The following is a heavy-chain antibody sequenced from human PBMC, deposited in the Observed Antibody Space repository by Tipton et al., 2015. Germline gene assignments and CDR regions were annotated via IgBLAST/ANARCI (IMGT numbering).Heavy chain of an antibody. CDR3: ARDSTSEGNWLDP. J-gene: IGHJ5*02. V-gene: IGHV1-69*01. D-gene: IGHD2/OR15-2a*01. CDR1: GGTFSIYS. Sequence: QLVQSGAEMKKPGSSVKVSCKAYGGTFSIYSLTWVRQAPGQGLEWMGDIFPIVDVTNYAQKFQGRVTLTADESASTAYKELSSLTSEDTAVYYCARDSTSEGNWLDPWGQGTLVTVSS. CDR2: IFPIVDVT.